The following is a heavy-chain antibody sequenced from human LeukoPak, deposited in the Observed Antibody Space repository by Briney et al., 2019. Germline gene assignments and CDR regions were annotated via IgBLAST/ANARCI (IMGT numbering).Heavy chain of an antibody. D-gene: IGHD3-10*01. CDR1: GFTFSSYS. Sequence: GGSLRLSCAASGFTFSSYSMNWVRQAPGKGLEWISYISSSSSTIYYADSVKGRFTISRDNAKNSLYLQMNSLRAEDTAVYYCARDKVFRGVGGPYGMDVWGQGTTVTVFS. CDR2: ISSSSSTI. J-gene: IGHJ6*02. V-gene: IGHV3-48*04. CDR3: ARDKVFRGVGGPYGMDV.